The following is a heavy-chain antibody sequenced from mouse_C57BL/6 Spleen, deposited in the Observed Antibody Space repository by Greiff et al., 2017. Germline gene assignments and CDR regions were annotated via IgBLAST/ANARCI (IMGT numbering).Heavy chain of an antibody. Sequence: QVQLQQPGAELVTPWASVTLSCKASGYTFTSYWMHWVQQRPGQGLEWIGMIHPNSGSTNYNAKFKSKATLTVDKSSSTSYMQLSSLTSEDSAVYYCARFITDMEDWGQGTSVTV. CDR2: IHPNSGST. CDR1: GYTFTSYW. D-gene: IGHD1-2*01. V-gene: IGHV1-64*01. CDR3: ARFITDMED. J-gene: IGHJ4*01.